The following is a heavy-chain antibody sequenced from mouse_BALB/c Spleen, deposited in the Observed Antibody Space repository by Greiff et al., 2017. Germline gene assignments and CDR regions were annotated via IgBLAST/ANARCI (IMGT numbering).Heavy chain of an antibody. J-gene: IGHJ4*01. Sequence: DVQLVESGGGLVKPGGSLKLSCAASGFTFSSYAMSWVRQSPEKRLEWVAEISSGGSYTYYPDTVTGRFTISRDNAKNTLYLEMSSLRSEDTAMYYCARDPESYDGYYLYYAMDYWGQGTSVTVSS. CDR1: GFTFSSYA. CDR3: ARDPESYDGYYLYYAMDY. D-gene: IGHD2-3*01. V-gene: IGHV5-9-4*01. CDR2: ISSGGSYT.